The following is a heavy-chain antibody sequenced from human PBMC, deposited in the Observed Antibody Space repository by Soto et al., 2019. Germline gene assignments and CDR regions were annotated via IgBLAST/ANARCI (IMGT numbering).Heavy chain of an antibody. V-gene: IGHV4-30-4*01. CDR3: ARCRSYDFWSGYSRRGFFDD. J-gene: IGHJ4*02. D-gene: IGHD3-3*01. CDR1: GGSISSGDYY. Sequence: SETLSLTCTVSGGSISSGDYYWSWIRQPPGKGLEWIGYIYYSGSTYYNPSLKSRVTISVDTSKNQFSLKLSSVTAADTAVYYCARCRSYDFWSGYSRRGFFDDWGQGTLGTVPS. CDR2: IYYSGST.